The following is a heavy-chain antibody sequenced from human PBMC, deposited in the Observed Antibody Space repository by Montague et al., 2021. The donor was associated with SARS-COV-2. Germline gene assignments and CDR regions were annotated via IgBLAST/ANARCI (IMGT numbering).Heavy chain of an antibody. J-gene: IGHJ4*02. Sequence: SETLSLTCTVSGGSISSGGYYWSWIRQPPGKGLEWIGYIYYSGSTYYNPSLKSRVTISVDTSKNQFSLKLSSVTAADTAVYYCARVLLAATVRWFDYWGQGTLVTVSS. CDR1: GGSISSGGYY. CDR3: ARVLLAATVRWFDY. CDR2: IYYSGST. D-gene: IGHD6-13*01. V-gene: IGHV4-61*08.